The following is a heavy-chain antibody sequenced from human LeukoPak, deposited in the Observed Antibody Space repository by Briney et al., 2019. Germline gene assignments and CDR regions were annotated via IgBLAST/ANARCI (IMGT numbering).Heavy chain of an antibody. CDR1: GGSISSYY. CDR3: ARGPTYYDFWSGHGGWFDP. V-gene: IGHV4-59*01. J-gene: IGHJ5*02. D-gene: IGHD3-3*01. CDR2: IYYRGST. Sequence: SETLSLTCTVSGGSISSYYWSWIRQPPGKGLEWIGYIYYRGSTNYNPSLKSRVPISVDSSKNQFSLKLSSVTAADTGVYYCARGPTYYDFWSGHGGWFDPWGQGTLVTVSS.